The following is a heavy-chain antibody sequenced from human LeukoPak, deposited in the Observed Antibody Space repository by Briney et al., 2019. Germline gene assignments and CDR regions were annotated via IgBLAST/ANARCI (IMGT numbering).Heavy chain of an antibody. CDR2: INHSGST. V-gene: IGHV4-34*01. CDR3: ARGLPLYHIAVRESGGWFDP. D-gene: IGHD6-19*01. Sequence: SETLSLTCAVYGGSFSGYYWSWIRQPPGKGLEWIGEINHSGSTNYNPSLKSRVTISVDTTKNQFSLKPSSVTAADTAVYYCARGLPLYHIAVRESGGWFDPWGQGTLVTVSS. J-gene: IGHJ5*02. CDR1: GGSFSGYY.